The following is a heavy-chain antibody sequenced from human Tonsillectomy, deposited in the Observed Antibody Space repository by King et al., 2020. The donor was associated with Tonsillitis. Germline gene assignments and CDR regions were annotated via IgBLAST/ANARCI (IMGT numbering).Heavy chain of an antibody. V-gene: IGHV5-51*01. CDR2: IDPGDSET. J-gene: IGHJ2*01. CDR3: ARLVTHYCYFDL. D-gene: IGHD4-11*01. CDR1: GYSFTSYW. Sequence: VQLVESGAEVKKPGESLKISCKGSGYSFTSYWIGWVRQMPGKGLEWMGNIDPGDSETRYSPSFQGQVTISDDKSISTAYLQWSSLKAADTAMYYCARLVTHYCYFDLWGRGTLVTVSS.